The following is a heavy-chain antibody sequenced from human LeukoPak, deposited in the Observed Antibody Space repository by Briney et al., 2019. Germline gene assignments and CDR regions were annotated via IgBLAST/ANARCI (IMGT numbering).Heavy chain of an antibody. CDR3: ARPLITIFGVVIADAFDI. CDR2: IYYSGST. CDR1: GGSISSGGYY. V-gene: IGHV4-31*03. D-gene: IGHD3-3*01. J-gene: IGHJ3*02. Sequence: SETLSLTCTVSGGSISSGGYYWSWIRQHPGKGLEWIGYIYYSGSTYYNPSLKSRVTISVDTSKNQFSLKLSSVTAADTAVYYCARPLITIFGVVIADAFDIWGQGTMVTVSS.